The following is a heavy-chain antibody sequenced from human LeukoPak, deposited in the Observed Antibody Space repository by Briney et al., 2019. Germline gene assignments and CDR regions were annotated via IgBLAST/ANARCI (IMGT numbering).Heavy chain of an antibody. Sequence: PSETLSLTCTVSGGSISSSSYYWGWIRQPPGKGLEWIGSIYYSGSTYYNPSLKSRVTISVDTSKNQFSLKLSSVTAADTAVYYCASELYYDILTGRPAYAFDIWGQGTMVTVSS. V-gene: IGHV4-39*07. CDR1: GGSISSSSYY. CDR3: ASELYYDILTGRPAYAFDI. CDR2: IYYSGST. J-gene: IGHJ3*02. D-gene: IGHD3-9*01.